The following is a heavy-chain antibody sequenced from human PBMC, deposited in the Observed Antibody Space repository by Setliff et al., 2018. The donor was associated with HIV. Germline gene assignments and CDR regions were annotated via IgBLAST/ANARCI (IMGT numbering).Heavy chain of an antibody. CDR1: GGSMKPYY. J-gene: IGHJ3*02. D-gene: IGHD6-19*01. CDR2: IYFNGVT. V-gene: IGHV4-59*08. Sequence: SETLSLTCTVSGGSMKPYYWSWIRQLPGKGPEWIGFIYFNGVTDYNPSLKSRLIMSLDMSRNQVSLKMTSVTAADTAVYYCARREGVRYSSGYYGGAFDIWGQGTMVTVS. CDR3: ARREGVRYSSGYYGGAFDI.